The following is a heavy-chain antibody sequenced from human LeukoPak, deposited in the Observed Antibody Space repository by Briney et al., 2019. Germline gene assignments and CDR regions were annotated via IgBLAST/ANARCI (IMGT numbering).Heavy chain of an antibody. V-gene: IGHV3-23*01. CDR3: ARDAGDYYDIGLLHDY. CDR2: ISGSGGST. CDR1: GFTLSSYA. D-gene: IGHD3-22*01. Sequence: GGSLRLSCAASGFTLSSYAMSWVRQGPGKGLEWVSAISGSGGSTYYADSVKGRFTISRDNSKNTLYLQMNSLRAEDTAVYYCARDAGDYYDIGLLHDYWGQGTLVTVSS. J-gene: IGHJ4*02.